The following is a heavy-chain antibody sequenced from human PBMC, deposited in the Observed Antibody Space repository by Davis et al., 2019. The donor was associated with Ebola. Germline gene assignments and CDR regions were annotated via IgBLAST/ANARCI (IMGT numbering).Heavy chain of an antibody. CDR1: GDSVSSNSAA. Sequence: SQTLSLTCAISGDSVSSNSAAWNWIRQSPSRGIEWLGRTYYRSKWYNDYAVSVKSRITINPDTSKNQFSLQLNSVTPEDTAVYYCARLRVEWLPLVYYYYGMDVWGQGTTVTVSS. J-gene: IGHJ6*02. V-gene: IGHV6-1*01. CDR3: ARLRVEWLPLVYYYYGMDV. D-gene: IGHD3-3*01. CDR2: TYYRSKWYN.